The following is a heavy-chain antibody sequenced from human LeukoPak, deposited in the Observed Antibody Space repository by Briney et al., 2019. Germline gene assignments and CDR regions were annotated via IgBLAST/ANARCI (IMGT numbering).Heavy chain of an antibody. Sequence: SVKVSCKASGGTFSSYAISWVRQAPGQGLEWMGGIIPIFGTANYAQKFQGRVTITADKSTGTAYMELSSLRSEDTAVYYCARVDSSGWSNFDYWGQGTLVTVSS. D-gene: IGHD6-19*01. CDR2: IIPIFGTA. V-gene: IGHV1-69*06. CDR3: ARVDSSGWSNFDY. J-gene: IGHJ4*02. CDR1: GGTFSSYA.